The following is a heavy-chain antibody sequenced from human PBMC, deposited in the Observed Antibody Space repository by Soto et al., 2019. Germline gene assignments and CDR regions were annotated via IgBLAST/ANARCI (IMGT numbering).Heavy chain of an antibody. V-gene: IGHV3-30*03. J-gene: IGHJ4*02. Sequence: QVQLVESGGGVVQPGRSLRLSCAASGFTFSSYGMHWVRQAPGKGLEWVAVIAYDGSNKYYADSVKGRLTISRDNSKNPLYLQMNSMSAEDTAVYYGARDLCSSTSCYADYWGQGTLVTVSS. CDR2: IAYDGSNK. D-gene: IGHD2-2*01. CDR1: GFTFSSYG. CDR3: ARDLCSSTSCYADY.